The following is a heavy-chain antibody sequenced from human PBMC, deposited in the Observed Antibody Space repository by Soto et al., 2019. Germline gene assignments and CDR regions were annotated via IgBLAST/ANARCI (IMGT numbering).Heavy chain of an antibody. D-gene: IGHD4-17*01. J-gene: IGHJ5*02. CDR3: ARNGGNSINVFSS. CDR2: INPSDHGT. CDR1: GYTFTNYY. V-gene: IGHV1-46*01. Sequence: QVQLVQSGAEVKKPGASVKVSCEASGYTFTNYYVHWVRQAPGQGLEWMGIINPSDHGTTYAQKCQGRLTMTRDTSTSTVYMELSSLGSADTAVYYCARNGGNSINVFSSWGQGTLVTVSS.